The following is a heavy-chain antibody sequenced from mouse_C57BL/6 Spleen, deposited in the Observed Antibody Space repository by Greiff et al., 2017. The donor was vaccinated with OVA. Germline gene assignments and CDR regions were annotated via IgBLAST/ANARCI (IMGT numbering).Heavy chain of an antibody. CDR1: GYTFTSYW. J-gene: IGHJ1*03. Sequence: QVQLQQPGTELVKPGASVKLSCKASGYTFTSYWMNWVKQRPGQGLEWIGNINPSNGGTNYNEKFKSKATLTVDKSSSTAYMQLSSLTSEDSAVYSCARVERSHGYIDVWGTGTTVTVSS. CDR2: INPSNGGT. CDR3: ARVERSHGYIDV. V-gene: IGHV1-53*01.